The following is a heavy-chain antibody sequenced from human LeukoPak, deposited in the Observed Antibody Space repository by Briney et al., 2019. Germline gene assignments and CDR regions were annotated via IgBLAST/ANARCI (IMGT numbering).Heavy chain of an antibody. V-gene: IGHV3-74*01. CDR1: GFTFSSYW. Sequence: GGSLRLSCAASGFTFSSYWMHWVRQAPGKGLVWVSRINSDGSSTSYADSVRGRFSISRDNAKNTLYLQMNSLRAEDTAVYYCARVQIAGSGSYGLDYWGQGTLVTVSS. D-gene: IGHD3-10*01. CDR2: INSDGSST. CDR3: ARVQIAGSGSYGLDY. J-gene: IGHJ4*02.